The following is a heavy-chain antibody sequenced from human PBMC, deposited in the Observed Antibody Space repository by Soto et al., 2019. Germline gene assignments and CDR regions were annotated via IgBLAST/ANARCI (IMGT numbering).Heavy chain of an antibody. CDR3: ARDSIEERVSITGTTEDYYYYMDV. V-gene: IGHV3-7*03. J-gene: IGHJ6*03. CDR2: IKRDGSDK. D-gene: IGHD1-7*01. CDR1: GFTFSSYW. Sequence: PGGSLRLSCAASGFTFSSYWMTWVRQAQGKGLEWVANIKRDGSDKYYVDSVKGRFTISRDNAENSLYLQMNSLRAEDTAVYYCARDSIEERVSITGTTEDYYYYMDVWGKGTTVTVSS.